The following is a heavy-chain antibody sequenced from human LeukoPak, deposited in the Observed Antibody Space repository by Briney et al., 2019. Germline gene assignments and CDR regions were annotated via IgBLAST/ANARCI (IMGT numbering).Heavy chain of an antibody. D-gene: IGHD2-2*01. Sequence: PSQTLSLTCTVSGGSISRGGYYWSWIRQHPGKGLEWIGYIYYSGSTYYNPSLKSRVTISVDTSKNQFSLKLSSVTAADTALYYCARHGSGTSYFDYWGQGTLVTVSS. CDR1: GGSISRGGYY. V-gene: IGHV4-31*03. CDR3: ARHGSGTSYFDY. J-gene: IGHJ4*02. CDR2: IYYSGST.